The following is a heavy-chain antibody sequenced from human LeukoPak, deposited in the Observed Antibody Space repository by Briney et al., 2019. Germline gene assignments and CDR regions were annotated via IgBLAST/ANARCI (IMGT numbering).Heavy chain of an antibody. J-gene: IGHJ4*02. CDR2: IYYSGST. V-gene: IGHV4-59*08. CDR1: GGSISSYY. D-gene: IGHD3-9*01. Sequence: SETLSLACTVSGGSISSYYWSWIRQPPGKGLEWIGYIYYSGSTNHNPSLKSRVTISVHTSKNQFSLKLSSVTAADTAVYYCARHVWLQPFDYWGQGTLVTVSS. CDR3: ARHVWLQPFDY.